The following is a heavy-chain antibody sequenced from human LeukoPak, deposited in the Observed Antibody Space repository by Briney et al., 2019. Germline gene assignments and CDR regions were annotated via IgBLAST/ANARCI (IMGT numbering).Heavy chain of an antibody. CDR2: IYYSGST. J-gene: IGHJ5*02. CDR3: ARQSNWFDP. Sequence: SETLSLTCTVSGGSISSSSYYWGWIRQPPGKGLEWIGSIYYSGSTYYNPSLKSRVTISVDTSKNQFSLKLSSVTAADTAVYYCARQSNWFDPWGQGTLVTVSS. V-gene: IGHV4-39*07. CDR1: GGSISSSSYY.